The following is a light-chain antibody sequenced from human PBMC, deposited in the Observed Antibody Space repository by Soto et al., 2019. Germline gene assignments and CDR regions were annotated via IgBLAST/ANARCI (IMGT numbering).Light chain of an antibody. CDR1: QGISNY. CDR2: AAS. V-gene: IGKV1-27*01. CDR3: QKYNSALWT. J-gene: IGKJ1*01. Sequence: DIQMTQSPSSLSASVGDRVTITCRASQGISNYLAWYQQKPGKVPKLLIYAASTLQTGVPSRFSGSGSWTDFTLTISSLQPEDVATYYCQKYNSALWTFGQGTKVEIK.